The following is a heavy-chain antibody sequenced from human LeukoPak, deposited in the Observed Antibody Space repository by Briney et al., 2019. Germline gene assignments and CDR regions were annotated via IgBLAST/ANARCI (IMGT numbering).Heavy chain of an antibody. Sequence: SVKVSCKASGGTFSSYAISWVRQAPGQGLEWMGGIIPIFGTANYAQKFQGRVTITADKSTSTACMELSSLRSEDTAVYYCARDRYCSSTSCYLVDWGQGTLVTVSS. CDR1: GGTFSSYA. J-gene: IGHJ4*02. CDR2: IIPIFGTA. CDR3: ARDRYCSSTSCYLVD. V-gene: IGHV1-69*06. D-gene: IGHD2-2*01.